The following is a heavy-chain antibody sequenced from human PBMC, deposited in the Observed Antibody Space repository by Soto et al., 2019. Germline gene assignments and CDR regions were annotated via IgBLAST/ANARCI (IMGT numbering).Heavy chain of an antibody. V-gene: IGHV4-38-2*02. Sequence: SETLSLTCTVSGYSISSGYYWGWIRQPPGKGLEWIGSIYHSGSTYYNPSLKSRVTISVDTSKNQFSLKLSSVTAADTAVYYCARDGVPATEYYFDYRGQGTLVTVSS. D-gene: IGHD2-2*01. CDR2: IYHSGST. J-gene: IGHJ4*02. CDR1: GYSISSGYY. CDR3: ARDGVPATEYYFDY.